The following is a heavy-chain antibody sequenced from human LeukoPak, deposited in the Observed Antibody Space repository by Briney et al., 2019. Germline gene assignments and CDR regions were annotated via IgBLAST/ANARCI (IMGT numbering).Heavy chain of an antibody. D-gene: IGHD3-10*01. CDR3: ARVSYYGSGSYYKQYYFDY. J-gene: IGHJ4*02. CDR2: ISSNGGST. V-gene: IGHV3-64*01. CDR1: GFTFSSYA. Sequence: GGSLRLSCAASGFTFSSYAMHWVRQAPGKGLEYVSAISSNGGSTYYANSVKGRFTISRDNSKNTLYLQMGSLRAEDMAVYYCARVSYYGSGSYYKQYYFDYWGQGTLVTVSS.